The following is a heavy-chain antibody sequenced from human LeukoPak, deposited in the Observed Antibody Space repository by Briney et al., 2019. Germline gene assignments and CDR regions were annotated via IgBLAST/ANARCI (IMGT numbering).Heavy chain of an antibody. CDR2: ISGHQGNT. CDR1: GYTFTTYG. D-gene: IGHD5-12*01. CDR3: ARSSLGTITARPFDY. Sequence: ASVKVSCKASGYTFTTYGIPWVRQAPGHGLEWMGWISGHQGNTKYAQKFQGRVTMTIDTSTSTAYMELRSLRSDDTAIYFCARSSLGTITARPFDYWGQGTLVAVSS. J-gene: IGHJ4*02. V-gene: IGHV1-18*01.